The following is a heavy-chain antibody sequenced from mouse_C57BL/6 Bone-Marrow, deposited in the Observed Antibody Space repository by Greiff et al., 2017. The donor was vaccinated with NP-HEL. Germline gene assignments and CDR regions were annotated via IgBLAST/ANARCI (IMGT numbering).Heavy chain of an antibody. J-gene: IGHJ4*01. CDR3: ARVTLGDAMDY. D-gene: IGHD2-10*02. CDR1: GYSFTGYY. CDR2: INPSTGGT. V-gene: IGHV1-42*01. Sequence: VQLQQSGPELVKPGASVKISCKASGYSFTGYYMNWVKQSPEKSLEWIGEINPSTGGTTYNQKFKAKATLTVDKSSSTAYMQLKSLTSEDSAVYYCARVTLGDAMDYWGQGTSVTVSS.